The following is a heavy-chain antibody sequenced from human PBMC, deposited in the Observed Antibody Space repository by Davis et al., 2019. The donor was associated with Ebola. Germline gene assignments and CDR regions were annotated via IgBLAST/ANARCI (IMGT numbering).Heavy chain of an antibody. CDR3: AGRLVAARGYYYYGMDV. CDR1: GFTFSSYG. D-gene: IGHD6-6*01. CDR2: ISYDGSNK. Sequence: GGSLRLSCAASGFTFSSYGMHWVRQAPGKGLEWVAVISYDGSNKYYADSVKGRFTISRDNSKNTLYLQMNSLRAEDTAVYYCAGRLVAARGYYYYGMDVWGQGTTVTVSS. V-gene: IGHV3-30*03. J-gene: IGHJ6*02.